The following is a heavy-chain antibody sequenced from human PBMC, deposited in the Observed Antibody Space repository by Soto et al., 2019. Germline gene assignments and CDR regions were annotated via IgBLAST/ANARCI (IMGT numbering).Heavy chain of an antibody. CDR3: ARDLSPAPSSSTSCYGY. J-gene: IGHJ4*02. Sequence: GGSLRLSCAASGFTFRSYWRHWVRQAQGKGLVWVSRINSDGSTTRYAASVKGRFTISRDNAKNTLYLQMNSLRAEDTAVYYCARDLSPAPSSSTSCYGYWGQGTLVTVSS. CDR1: GFTFRSYW. CDR2: INSDGSTT. D-gene: IGHD2-2*01. V-gene: IGHV3-74*01.